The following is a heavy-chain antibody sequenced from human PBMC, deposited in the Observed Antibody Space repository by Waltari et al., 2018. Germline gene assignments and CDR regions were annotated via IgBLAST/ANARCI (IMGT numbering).Heavy chain of an antibody. J-gene: IGHJ4*02. Sequence: QVHLVESGGGVVQPGSSLRLSCVASGFSFGAYALNWVRQAPGKGVEGLACTLKDETINAYADSVKGRFTISRDNSRNTLYLQMDSLREDDTAVYYCARKGGRVAVAGMGYWGRGTLVTVSS. CDR3: ARKGGRVAVAGMGY. V-gene: IGHV3-30*03. CDR1: GFSFGAYA. CDR2: TLKDETIN. D-gene: IGHD6-19*01.